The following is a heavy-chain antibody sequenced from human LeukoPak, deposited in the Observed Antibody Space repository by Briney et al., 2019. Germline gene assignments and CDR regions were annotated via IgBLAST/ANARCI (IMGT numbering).Heavy chain of an antibody. CDR1: GFTFSSYW. Sequence: GGSLRLSCAASGFTFSSYWMHWVRQVPGKGLVWVSGINPDGSSTNYADSVKGRFTISRDNAKNTLYLQMNSLRAEDTAVYYCARDVLVDYWGQGTLVTVSS. D-gene: IGHD2-15*01. CDR2: INPDGSST. CDR3: ARDVLVDY. J-gene: IGHJ4*02. V-gene: IGHV3-74*01.